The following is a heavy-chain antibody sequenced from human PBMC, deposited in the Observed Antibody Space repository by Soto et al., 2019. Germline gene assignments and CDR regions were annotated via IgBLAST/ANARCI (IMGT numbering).Heavy chain of an antibody. J-gene: IGHJ6*03. CDR3: ARLRYSKSWVYYYMDV. CDR1: GGSLSSYY. D-gene: IGHD6-13*01. Sequence: PSETLSLTCSVTGGSLSSYYWSWIRQPQGKGLEWIGYIHYSGSTTYKPSLERRVAISIDTSKNQFSLKLSSVTAADTALYYCARLRYSKSWVYYYMDVWGKGTTVTSP. CDR2: IHYSGST. V-gene: IGHV4-59*01.